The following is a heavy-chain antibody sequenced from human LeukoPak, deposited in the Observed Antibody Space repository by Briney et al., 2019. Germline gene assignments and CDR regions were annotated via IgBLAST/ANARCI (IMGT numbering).Heavy chain of an antibody. Sequence: GGSLRLSCAASGFTFSTYSMNWVRQAPGKGLEWVASISSTSTSIYYADSVQGRFTISRDNTKNSLFLQMKSLRAEDTAVYYCARFLPQKWELPGNWFDPWGQGTLVTVSS. CDR3: ARFLPQKWELPGNWFDP. CDR1: GFTFSTYS. CDR2: ISSTSTSI. D-gene: IGHD1-26*01. J-gene: IGHJ5*02. V-gene: IGHV3-21*01.